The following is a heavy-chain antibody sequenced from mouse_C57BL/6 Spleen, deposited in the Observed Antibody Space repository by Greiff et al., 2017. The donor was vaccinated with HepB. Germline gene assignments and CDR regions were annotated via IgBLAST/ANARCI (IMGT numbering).Heavy chain of an antibody. V-gene: IGHV5-17*01. CDR1: GFTFSDYG. J-gene: IGHJ1*03. CDR2: ISSGSSTI. CDR3: ARPRYYGSSYGYFDV. D-gene: IGHD1-1*01. Sequence: EVQGVESGGGLVKPGGSLKLSCAASGFTFSDYGMHWVRQAPEKGLEWVAYISSGSSTIYYADTVKGRFTISRDNAKNTLFLQMTSLRSEDTAMYYCARPRYYGSSYGYFDVWGTGTTVTVSS.